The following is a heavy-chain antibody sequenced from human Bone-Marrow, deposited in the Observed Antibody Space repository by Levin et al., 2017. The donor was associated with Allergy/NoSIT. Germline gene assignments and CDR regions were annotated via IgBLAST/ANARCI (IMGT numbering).Heavy chain of an antibody. V-gene: IGHV4-34*01. J-gene: IGHJ6*03. D-gene: IGHD3-3*01. CDR1: GGSFSGYY. CDR2: INHSGST. CDR3: ARVLSPRYDFWSGYYRRIYYYMDV. Sequence: SETLSLTCAVYGGSFSGYYWSWIRQPPGKGLEWIGEINHSGSTNYNPSPKSRVPISVDTSKNQFSLKLSSVTAADTAVYYCARVLSPRYDFWSGYYRRIYYYMDVWGKGTTVTVSS.